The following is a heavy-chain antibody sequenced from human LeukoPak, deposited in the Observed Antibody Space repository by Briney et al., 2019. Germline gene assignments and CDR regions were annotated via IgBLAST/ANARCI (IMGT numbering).Heavy chain of an antibody. V-gene: IGHV4-30-2*01. CDR3: ARAPGYSSSWYYFDY. D-gene: IGHD6-13*01. Sequence: SETLSRTCAVSGGSISSGGYSWSWIRQPPGKGLEWIGYIYHSGSTYYNPSLKSRVTISVDRSKNQFSLKLSSVTAADTAVYYCARAPGYSSSWYYFDYWGQGTLVTVSS. CDR2: IYHSGST. J-gene: IGHJ4*02. CDR1: GGSISSGGYS.